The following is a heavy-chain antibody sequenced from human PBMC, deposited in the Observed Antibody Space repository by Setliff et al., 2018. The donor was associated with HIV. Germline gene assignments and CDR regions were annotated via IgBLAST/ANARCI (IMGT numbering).Heavy chain of an antibody. Sequence: PSETLSLTCAVSGASISSGNWWSWVRQSPGKGLEWIGEIFHTGSTNYNPSLKSRVTISVDTSKNHFSLNVSSLTAADTALYFCARGPRITLIEVVTSDYYYGMDVWGQGTTVTVS. CDR1: GASISSGNW. CDR2: IFHTGST. CDR3: ARGPRITLIEVVTSDYYYGMDV. D-gene: IGHD3-22*01. J-gene: IGHJ6*02. V-gene: IGHV4-4*02.